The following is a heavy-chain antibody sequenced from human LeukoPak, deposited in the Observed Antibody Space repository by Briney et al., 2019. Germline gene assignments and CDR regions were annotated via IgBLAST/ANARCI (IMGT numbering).Heavy chain of an antibody. Sequence: GGSLRLSCAASGFTFSSYGLHWVRQAPGKGLEWVSVIYSGGSTYYADSVKGRFTISRDNSKNTLYLQMNDLRAEDTAVYYCAGDEVGVIPIDYWGQGTLVTVSS. CDR1: GFTFSSYG. J-gene: IGHJ4*02. CDR3: AGDEVGVIPIDY. V-gene: IGHV3-66*01. D-gene: IGHD3-16*02. CDR2: IYSGGST.